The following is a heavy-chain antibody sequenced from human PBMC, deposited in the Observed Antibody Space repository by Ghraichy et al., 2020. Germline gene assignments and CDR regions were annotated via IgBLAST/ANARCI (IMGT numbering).Heavy chain of an antibody. Sequence: GGSLRLSCAASGFTFSSYSMNWVRQASGKGLEWVSSISNSSSYIYYADSVKGRFTISRDNAKNSLYLQMNSLRAEDTAVYYCARDGAAAGTGYYFDYWGQGTLVTVSS. V-gene: IGHV3-21*01. CDR2: ISNSSSYI. J-gene: IGHJ4*02. CDR1: GFTFSSYS. CDR3: ARDGAAAGTGYYFDY. D-gene: IGHD6-13*01.